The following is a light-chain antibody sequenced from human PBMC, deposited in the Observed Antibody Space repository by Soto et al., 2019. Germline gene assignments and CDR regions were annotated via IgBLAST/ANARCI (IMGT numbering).Light chain of an antibody. CDR2: WAS. CDR3: QQCYSTPYT. Sequence: IVMTQSPDSLAVSLGERATINCKSSQSVLSTSNNKNYLAWYQQKPGQPPKLLFYWASTRETGVPDRFSGSGSGTDFALTISSLQAEDVAVYYCQQCYSTPYTFGHGTKLEIK. J-gene: IGKJ2*01. V-gene: IGKV4-1*01. CDR1: QSVLSTSNNKNY.